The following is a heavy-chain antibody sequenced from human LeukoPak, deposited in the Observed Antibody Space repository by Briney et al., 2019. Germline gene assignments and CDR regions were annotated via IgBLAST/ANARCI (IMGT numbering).Heavy chain of an antibody. D-gene: IGHD4-23*01. CDR2: INQDGTEK. CDR3: ARGRPHGNDY. Sequence: GGSLRLSCAASGFTFSSYWMSWVRQAPGEGLEWVAKINQDGTEKAYVDSVRGRFTISRDNAKNTLYLQMNSLRVEDTAVYYCARGRPHGNDYWGQGTLVTVSS. J-gene: IGHJ4*02. V-gene: IGHV3-7*01. CDR1: GFTFSSYW.